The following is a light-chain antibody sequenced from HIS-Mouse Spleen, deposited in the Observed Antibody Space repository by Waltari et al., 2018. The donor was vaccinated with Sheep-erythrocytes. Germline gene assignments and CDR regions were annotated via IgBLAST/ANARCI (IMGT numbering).Light chain of an antibody. V-gene: IGKV6-21*01. CDR1: QSIGSS. Sequence: EIVLTQSPDFQSVTPKEKVTITCRASQSIGSSLHWYQQKPTQSPKLLNKYACQSFSGVPSRFSGSGPGTDFTLTINSLEAEDASTYYCHQSSSLPYTFGQGTKLEIK. CDR2: YAC. CDR3: HQSSSLPYT. J-gene: IGKJ2*01.